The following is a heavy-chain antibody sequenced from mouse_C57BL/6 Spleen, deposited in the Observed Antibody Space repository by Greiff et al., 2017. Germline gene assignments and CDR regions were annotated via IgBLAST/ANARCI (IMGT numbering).Heavy chain of an antibody. D-gene: IGHD4-1*01. CDR1: GFTFSSYG. CDR3: ASHGTVHYFDY. Sequence: EVPLVESGGDLVKPGGSLQLSCAASGFTFSSYGMSWVRQTPDTRLEWVATISSGGSYTYYPDSVKGRFTISRDNAKNTLYLQMSSLKSEDTAMYYCASHGTVHYFDYWGQGTSLTVSS. CDR2: ISSGGSYT. J-gene: IGHJ2*02. V-gene: IGHV5-6*01.